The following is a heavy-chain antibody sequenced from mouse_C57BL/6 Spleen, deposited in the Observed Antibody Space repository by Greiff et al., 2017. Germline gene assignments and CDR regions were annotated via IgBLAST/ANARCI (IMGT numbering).Heavy chain of an antibody. J-gene: IGHJ2*01. V-gene: IGHV1-42*01. Sequence: VQLQQSGPELVKPGASVKISCKASGYSFTGYYMNWVKQSPEKSLEWIGEINPSTGGTTYNQKFKAKATLTVDKSSSTAYMQLKSLTSEDAAVYYCARWYYDTYYFDYWGQGTTLTVSS. CDR2: INPSTGGT. CDR3: ARWYYDTYYFDY. D-gene: IGHD1-1*01. CDR1: GYSFTGYY.